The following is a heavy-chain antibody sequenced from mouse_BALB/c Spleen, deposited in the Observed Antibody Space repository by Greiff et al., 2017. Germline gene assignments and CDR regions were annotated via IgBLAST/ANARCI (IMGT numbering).Heavy chain of an antibody. Sequence: EVQLVESGGGLVQPGGSRKLSCAASGFTFSSFGMHWVRQAPEKGLEWVAYISSGSSTIYYADTVKGRFTISRDNPKNTLFLQMTSLRSEDTAMYYCARGDDYDGDYYAMDYWGQGTSVTVSS. CDR3: ARGDDYDGDYYAMDY. V-gene: IGHV5-17*02. J-gene: IGHJ4*01. CDR2: ISSGSSTI. D-gene: IGHD2-4*01. CDR1: GFTFSSFG.